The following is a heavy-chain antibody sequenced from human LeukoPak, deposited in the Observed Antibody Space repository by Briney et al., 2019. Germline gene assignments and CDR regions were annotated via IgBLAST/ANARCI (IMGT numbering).Heavy chain of an antibody. Sequence: PSETLSLTCAVYGGSFSGYYWSWIRQPPGKGLEWIGEINHSGSTNYNPSLKSRVTISVDTSKSQFSLNLRSVTAADTAVYYCARYVPVKTGTTRASFDSWGQGTLVTVSS. D-gene: IGHD1-1*01. V-gene: IGHV4-34*01. CDR2: INHSGST. CDR3: ARYVPVKTGTTRASFDS. J-gene: IGHJ4*02. CDR1: GGSFSGYY.